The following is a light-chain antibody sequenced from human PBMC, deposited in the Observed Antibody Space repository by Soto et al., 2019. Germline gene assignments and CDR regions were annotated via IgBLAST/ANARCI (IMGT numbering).Light chain of an antibody. CDR1: QSISSY. V-gene: IGKV1-39*01. CDR3: HQTYSTPQT. J-gene: IGKJ1*01. Sequence: DIQMTQSPSSLSASVGDRVTLTCRASQSISSYLNWYQQKPGKAPKLLIYAASSLQTGVPSRFSGSGSGTDFTLTITSLQPEDFGTYYCHQTYSTPQTFGQGTKVDIK. CDR2: AAS.